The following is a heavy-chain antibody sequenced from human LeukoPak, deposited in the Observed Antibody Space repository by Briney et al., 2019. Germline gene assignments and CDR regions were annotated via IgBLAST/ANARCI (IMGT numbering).Heavy chain of an antibody. CDR1: GGSISSGGYS. CDR3: ARRRIKLALDP. Sequence: SQTLSLTCAVSGGSISSGGYSWSWIRQPPGKGLEWIGYIYHSGSTYYNPSLKSRVTISVDTSKNQFSLKLSSVTAADTAVYYCARRRIKLALDPWGQGTLVTVSS. J-gene: IGHJ5*02. CDR2: IYHSGST. V-gene: IGHV4-30-2*01. D-gene: IGHD5-18*01.